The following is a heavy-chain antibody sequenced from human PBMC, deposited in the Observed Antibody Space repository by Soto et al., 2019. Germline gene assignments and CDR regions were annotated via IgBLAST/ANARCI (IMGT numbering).Heavy chain of an antibody. V-gene: IGHV3-30*18. CDR2: ISYDGSNK. J-gene: IGHJ4*02. D-gene: IGHD6-6*01. Sequence: RQAPGKGLEWVAVISYDGSNKYHADSVKGRFTISRDNSKNTLYLQMNSLRAEDTAVYYCAKDPTPRPPNWGQGTLVTVSS. CDR3: AKDPTPRPPN.